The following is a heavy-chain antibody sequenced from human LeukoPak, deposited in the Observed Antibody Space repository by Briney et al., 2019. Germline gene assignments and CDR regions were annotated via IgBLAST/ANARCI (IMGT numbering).Heavy chain of an antibody. CDR1: RYIFTSYG. CDR3: ARGELGGDDYVWGTPVTDY. D-gene: IGHD3-16*01. J-gene: IGHJ4*02. V-gene: IGHV1-18*01. CDR2: ISSQYGNT. Sequence: SVKVSCKTSRYIFTSYGISLVRQDPGQGLEWMGWISSQYGNTNYAQKLQGRVTLTTDSSTSTAYMELRSLRSDDTAVYYCARGELGGDDYVWGTPVTDYWGQGTLVTVSS.